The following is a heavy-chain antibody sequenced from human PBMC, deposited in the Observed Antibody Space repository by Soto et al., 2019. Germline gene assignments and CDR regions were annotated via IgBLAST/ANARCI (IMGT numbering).Heavy chain of an antibody. CDR2: IGTAGDT. J-gene: IGHJ4*02. CDR3: AREYCSGGSCYYYFDY. D-gene: IGHD2-15*01. Sequence: GGSLRLSCAASGFTFSSYDMHWVRQATGKGLEWVSAIGTAGDTYYPGSVKGRFTISRENAKISLYLQMNSLRAGDTAVYYCAREYCSGGSCYYYFDYWGQGTLVTVSS. V-gene: IGHV3-13*01. CDR1: GFTFSSYD.